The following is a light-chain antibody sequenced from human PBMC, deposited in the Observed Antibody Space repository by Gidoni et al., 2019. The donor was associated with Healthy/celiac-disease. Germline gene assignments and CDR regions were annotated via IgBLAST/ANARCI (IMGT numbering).Light chain of an antibody. CDR1: QSVSSSH. V-gene: IGKV3-20*01. Sequence: ETVLTQSPGILSLSPGEIATLSCRASQSVSSSHLAWYQQKPGQAPRLLIYGASSRATGIPDRFSGSGSGTDFTLTISRLEPEDFAVYYCQQYGSSPLTFGGGTKVEIK. CDR3: QQYGSSPLT. CDR2: GAS. J-gene: IGKJ4*01.